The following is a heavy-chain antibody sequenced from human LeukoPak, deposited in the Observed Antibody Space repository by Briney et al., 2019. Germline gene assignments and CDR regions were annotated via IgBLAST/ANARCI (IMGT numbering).Heavy chain of an antibody. CDR3: PTVFRLHTAVPDDTAVACDI. CDR2: IYYSGST. CDR1: GGSISSYY. V-gene: IGHV4-59*08. Sequence: KSSETLSLTCTVSGGSISSYYWSWLRQPPGKGLEWIGYIYYSGSTNYNPSLKSRVTISVDTSKNQFSLKLSSVTAAATPVYYCPTVFRLHTAVPDDTAVACDIWGQGTMVTVSS. D-gene: IGHD2-21*01. J-gene: IGHJ3*02.